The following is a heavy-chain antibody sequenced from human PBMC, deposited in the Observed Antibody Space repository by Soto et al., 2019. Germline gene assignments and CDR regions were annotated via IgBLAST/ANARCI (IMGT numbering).Heavy chain of an antibody. J-gene: IGHJ4*02. D-gene: IGHD3-10*01. Sequence: GGSLRLSCAASGFTFSSYAMSWVRQAPGKGLEWVSAISGSGGSTYYADSVKGRFTISRDNSKNTLYLQMNSLRAEDTAVYYCAKTNVDVLLWFGELSHYYFDYWGQGTLVTVSS. V-gene: IGHV3-23*01. CDR3: AKTNVDVLLWFGELSHYYFDY. CDR1: GFTFSSYA. CDR2: ISGSGGST.